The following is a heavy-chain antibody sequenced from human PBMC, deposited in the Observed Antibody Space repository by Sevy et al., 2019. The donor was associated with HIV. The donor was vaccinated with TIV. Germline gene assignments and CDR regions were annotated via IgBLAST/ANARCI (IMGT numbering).Heavy chain of an antibody. CDR1: GGSISSGDYY. V-gene: IGHV4-30-4*01. Sequence: SETLSLTCTVSGGSISSGDYYWSRIRQPPGKGLEWIGYIYYSGSTYYNPSLKSRVTISVDTSKNQFSLKLSSVTAADTAVYYCARVRPSRGYYFDYWGQGTLVTVSS. CDR3: ARVRPSRGYYFDY. CDR2: IYYSGST. D-gene: IGHD3-16*01. J-gene: IGHJ4*02.